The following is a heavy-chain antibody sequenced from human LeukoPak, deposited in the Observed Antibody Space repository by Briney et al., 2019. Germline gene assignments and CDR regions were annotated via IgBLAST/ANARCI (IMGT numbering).Heavy chain of an antibody. Sequence: ASVKVSCKASGYTFTGYYMHWVRQAPGQGLEWMGWINPNNDGTKYAQKFQGRVTMTRDTSISTAYMELTRLRSDDTAVYYCATYSAAGRTYYFDYWGQGALVTVSS. CDR3: ATYSAAGRTYYFDY. J-gene: IGHJ4*02. D-gene: IGHD6-13*01. V-gene: IGHV1-2*02. CDR1: GYTFTGYY. CDR2: INPNNDGT.